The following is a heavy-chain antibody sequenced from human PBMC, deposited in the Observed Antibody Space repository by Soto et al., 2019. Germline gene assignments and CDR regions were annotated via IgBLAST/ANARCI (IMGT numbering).Heavy chain of an antibody. CDR3: ARKDKSGYFNWFDP. V-gene: IGHV5-51*01. CDR1: GYKFTSSW. D-gene: IGHD3-22*01. Sequence: GESLKLSSRTSGYKFTSSWIAWVLQMPGKGLEWMGIIFPSDSDTRYSPSFQGQVTISADRSTSTVFLRWASLKASDAAVYFCARKDKSGYFNWFDPWGQGTLVTVSS. J-gene: IGHJ5*02. CDR2: IFPSDSDT.